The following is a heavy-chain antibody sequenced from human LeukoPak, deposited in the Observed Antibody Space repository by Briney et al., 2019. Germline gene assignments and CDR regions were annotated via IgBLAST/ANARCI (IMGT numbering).Heavy chain of an antibody. J-gene: IGHJ3*01. Sequence: GGSLRLSCSASGXTFSGYTMHWVRQAPGKGLEYVSTISSDGANIYIADSVRDRFTISRDNAKHTLYLQMSSLRAEDTAIYYCYSSAWYGAFDVWGQGTMVTVSS. CDR1: GXTFSGYT. CDR2: ISSDGANI. D-gene: IGHD6-19*01. CDR3: YSSAWYGAFDV. V-gene: IGHV3-64D*09.